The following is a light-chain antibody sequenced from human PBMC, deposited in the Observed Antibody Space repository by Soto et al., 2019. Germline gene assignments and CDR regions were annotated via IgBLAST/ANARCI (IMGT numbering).Light chain of an antibody. J-gene: IGKJ3*01. V-gene: IGKV3-20*01. CDR3: QQYGRSPFT. CDR1: QSVSSY. CDR2: GAS. Sequence: EIVLTQSPATLSLSPGERATLSCRASQSVSSYLAWYQQKPGQAPRLLIYGASTRATGIPARFSGSGSGTEFTLTISRLEPEDFAVYYCQQYGRSPFTFGPGTKVDIK.